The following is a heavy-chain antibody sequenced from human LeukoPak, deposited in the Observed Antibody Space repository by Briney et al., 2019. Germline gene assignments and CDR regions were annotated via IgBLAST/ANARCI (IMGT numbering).Heavy chain of an antibody. CDR1: GFTFSNYA. D-gene: IGHD6-13*01. V-gene: IGHV3-23*01. CDR2: ISGSGGST. CDR3: AKDVGSWSRGAFDY. J-gene: IGHJ4*02. Sequence: GGSLRLSCAASGFTFSNYAMSWVRQAPGKGLEWVSAISGSGGSTYYADSVKGRLTISRDNSKNTLYLQTNSLRAEDTALYYCAKDVGSWSRGAFDYWGQGTLVTVSS.